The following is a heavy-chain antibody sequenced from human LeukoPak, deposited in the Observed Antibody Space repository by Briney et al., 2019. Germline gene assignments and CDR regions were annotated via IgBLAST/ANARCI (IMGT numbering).Heavy chain of an antibody. CDR2: IYYSGDT. J-gene: IGHJ6*03. CDR1: GGSTSSSSYS. V-gene: IGHV4-39*01. CDR3: ARHPELYSSGWLGRGPGVGRKYYMDV. D-gene: IGHD3-22*01. Sequence: SETLSLTCTVAGGSTSSSSYSWGWIRQPPGKGLEWIGSIYYSGDTYYNPSLKSRVSMSVDTSKNQFSLKLSSVTAADTAVYYCARHPELYSSGWLGRGPGVGRKYYMDVWGKGTTVTVSS.